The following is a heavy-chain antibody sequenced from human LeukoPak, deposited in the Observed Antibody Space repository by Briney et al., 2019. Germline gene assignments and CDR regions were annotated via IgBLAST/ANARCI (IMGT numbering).Heavy chain of an antibody. CDR3: AKALWDILTGPFDY. CDR2: ISGSGGST. Sequence: GGSLRLSCAASGFTFSSYAMSWVRQAPGKGLEWISAISGSGGSTYYADSVKGRFTISRDNSKNTLYLQMNSLRAEDTAVYYCAKALWDILTGPFDYWGQGTLVTVSS. D-gene: IGHD3-9*01. V-gene: IGHV3-23*01. J-gene: IGHJ4*02. CDR1: GFTFSSYA.